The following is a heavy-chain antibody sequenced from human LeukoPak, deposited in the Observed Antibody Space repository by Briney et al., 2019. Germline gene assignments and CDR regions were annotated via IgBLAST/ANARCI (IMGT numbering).Heavy chain of an antibody. J-gene: IGHJ4*02. CDR1: GFTVSSNY. D-gene: IGHD3-22*01. CDR3: ATLSGYSPFDY. Sequence: GGSLRLSCAASGFTVSSNYMSWVRQAPGKGLEWVSVIYSGGSTYYADSVEGRFTISRHNSKNTLYLQMNSLRAEDTAVYYCATLSGYSPFDYWGQGTLVTVSS. CDR2: IYSGGST. V-gene: IGHV3-53*04.